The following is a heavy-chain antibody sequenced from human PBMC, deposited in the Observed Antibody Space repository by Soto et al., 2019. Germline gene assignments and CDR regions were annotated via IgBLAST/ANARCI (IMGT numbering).Heavy chain of an antibody. D-gene: IGHD3-22*01. CDR1: GFTFSNAW. V-gene: IGHV3-15*01. CDR2: IKSKTDGGTT. CDR3: TTEGHYYYDTRGQKASAMDY. J-gene: IGHJ4*02. Sequence: EVQLVESGGGLVKPGGSLRVSCEASGFTFSNAWMSWVRQAPGKGLEWVGRIKSKTDGGTTDYAAPVKGRFTISRDDSKNTLYLQMKSLKTEDTAVYYCTTEGHYYYDTRGQKASAMDYWGQGTLVTVSA.